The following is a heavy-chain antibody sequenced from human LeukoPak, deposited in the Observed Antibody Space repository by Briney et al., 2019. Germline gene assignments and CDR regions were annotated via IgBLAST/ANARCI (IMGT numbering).Heavy chain of an antibody. Sequence: GGSLRLSCAASGFTFDDYAMHWVRQATGKGLEWVSGISWNSGSIGYADSVKGRFTISRDNAKNSLYLQMNSLRAEDTALYYCAKGRYGDYGDYFDYWGQGTLVTVSS. CDR1: GFTFDDYA. CDR3: AKGRYGDYGDYFDY. J-gene: IGHJ4*02. CDR2: ISWNSGSI. V-gene: IGHV3-9*01. D-gene: IGHD4-17*01.